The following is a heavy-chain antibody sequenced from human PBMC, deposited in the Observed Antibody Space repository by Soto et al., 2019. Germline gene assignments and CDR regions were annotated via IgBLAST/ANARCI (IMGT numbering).Heavy chain of an antibody. CDR3: ARASGANFDL. CDR1: GYSFRSST. Sequence: QVQLVQSGDEVKKPGASVKVSCKAFGYSFRSSTIDWVRQAPGQGLEWMAWINPKNGYTNYAQKIQGRVIVTTDISTITAYMELRSLTSDDAAVYYCARASGANFDLWGRGTLVTVSS. V-gene: IGHV1-18*01. J-gene: IGHJ2*01. CDR2: INPKNGYT. D-gene: IGHD3-10*01.